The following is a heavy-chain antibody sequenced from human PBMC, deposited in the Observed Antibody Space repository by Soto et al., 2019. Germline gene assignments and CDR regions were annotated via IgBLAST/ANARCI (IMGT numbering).Heavy chain of an antibody. V-gene: IGHV4-59*08. D-gene: IGHD2-2*01. CDR2: IYYSGST. Sequence: QVQLQESGPGLVKPSETLSLTCTVSGGSISNYYWSWIRQPPGKGLEWIAYIYYSGSTNYNPSLKSRVTISLDTSENHFSLKLSSVTAADTAVYYCARHVVPAANYFDYWGQGTLVTVSS. CDR1: GGSISNYY. J-gene: IGHJ4*02. CDR3: ARHVVPAANYFDY.